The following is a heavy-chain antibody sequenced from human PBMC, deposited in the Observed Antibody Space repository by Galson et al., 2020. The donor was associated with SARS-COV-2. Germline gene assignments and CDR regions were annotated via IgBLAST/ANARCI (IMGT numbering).Heavy chain of an antibody. CDR1: GFTFSSYA. CDR2: ISYDGSNK. Sequence: GGSLRLSCAASGFTFSSYAMHWVRQAPGKGLEWVAVISYDGSNKYYADSVKGRFTISRDNSKNTLYLQMNSLRNEDTAVYYCVTGWLPYYYGMDVWGQGTTVTVSS. J-gene: IGHJ6*02. CDR3: VTGWLPYYYGMDV. D-gene: IGHD5-12*01. V-gene: IGHV3-30*04.